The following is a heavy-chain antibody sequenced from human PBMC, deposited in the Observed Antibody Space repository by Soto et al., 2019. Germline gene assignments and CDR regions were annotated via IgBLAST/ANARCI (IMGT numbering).Heavy chain of an antibody. D-gene: IGHD5-18*01. CDR1: GGSISTYY. V-gene: IGHV4-59*01. CDR2: IYYNENT. J-gene: IGHJ5*02. CDR3: ARDLRHSYGKWFDP. Sequence: PSETLSLTCTVSGGSISTYYWSWIRQPPGKGLEWIGYIYYNENTNYNPSLKSRVTISVDTSKNQFSLKLTSVTAADTAVYYCARDLRHSYGKWFDPWGHGTLVTVSS.